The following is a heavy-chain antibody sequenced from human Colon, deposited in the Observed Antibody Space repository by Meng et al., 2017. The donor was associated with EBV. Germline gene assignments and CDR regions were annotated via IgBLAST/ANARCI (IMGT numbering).Heavy chain of an antibody. CDR1: GYTFTRYP. J-gene: IGHJ4*02. D-gene: IGHD6-19*01. V-gene: IGHV7-4-1*02. CDR2: ISTNTGNP. Sequence: VKLVELGSVLKKPGASVKVSCKASGYTFTRYPMNWVRQAPGQGLEWMGWISTNTGNPTYAQGFTGRFVFSVDTSVSTAYLQISSLKAEDTAVYYCGTLKYTSGFYGPAYWGQGALVTVSS. CDR3: GTLKYTSGFYGPAY.